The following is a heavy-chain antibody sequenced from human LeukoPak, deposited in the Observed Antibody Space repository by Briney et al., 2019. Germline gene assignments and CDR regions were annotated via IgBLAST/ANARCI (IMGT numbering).Heavy chain of an antibody. CDR2: IYYSGST. CDR1: GGSISSYY. J-gene: IGHJ4*01. V-gene: IGHV4-59*01. CDR3: ARMAVAGTFDS. D-gene: IGHD6-19*01. Sequence: PSETLSLTCTVSGGSISSYYWSWIRQPPGRGLEWIGYIYYSGSTNYNPSLKSRVTISVDTSKNQFSLKMTSVTAAHTAVYYRARMAVAGTFDSWGPGTPVTVSS.